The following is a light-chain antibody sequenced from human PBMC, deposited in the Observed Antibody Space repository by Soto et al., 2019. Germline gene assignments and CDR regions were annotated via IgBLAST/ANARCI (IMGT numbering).Light chain of an antibody. CDR3: QQYSNYFPWT. Sequence: DIQMTQSPSTLSASVGDRVTITCRASQSISNWLAWYQQKPGKVPKLLIYDASSLESGVPSRFSGSGSGTEFTLTISSLQPVDFATYYCQQYSNYFPWTFGQGTKVEIK. J-gene: IGKJ1*01. V-gene: IGKV1-5*01. CDR1: QSISNW. CDR2: DAS.